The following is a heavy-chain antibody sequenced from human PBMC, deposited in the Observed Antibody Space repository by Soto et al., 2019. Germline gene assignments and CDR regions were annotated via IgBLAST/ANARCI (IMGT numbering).Heavy chain of an antibody. CDR3: ARSGLLEPYYYYYYGMDV. V-gene: IGHV1-69*08. D-gene: IGHD1-1*01. Sequence: GASVKVSCKTSGGTFSNDIITWVRQAPGQGLEWMGRIIPLLDTTNYAQKLQGRVTMTTDTSTSTAYMELRSLRSDDTAVYYCARSGLLEPYYYYYYGMDVWGQGTTVTVSS. CDR2: IIPLLDTT. CDR1: GGTFSNDI. J-gene: IGHJ6*02.